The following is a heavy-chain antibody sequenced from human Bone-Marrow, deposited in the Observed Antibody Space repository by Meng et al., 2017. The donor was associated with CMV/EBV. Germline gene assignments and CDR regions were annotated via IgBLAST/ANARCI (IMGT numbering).Heavy chain of an antibody. CDR3: ATYSSSQSSWYFDL. V-gene: IGHV3-48*03. Sequence: GGSLRLSCAASGFTFSSYEMNWVRQAPGKGVEWVSYISSSGSTIYYADSVKGRFTISRDNAKNSLYLQMNSLRAEDTAVYYCATYSSSQSSWYFDLWGRGTLVTVSS. CDR1: GFTFSSYE. J-gene: IGHJ2*01. D-gene: IGHD6-6*01. CDR2: ISSSGSTI.